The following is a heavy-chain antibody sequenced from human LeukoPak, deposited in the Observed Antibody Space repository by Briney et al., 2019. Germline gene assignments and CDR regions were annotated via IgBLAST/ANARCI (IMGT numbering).Heavy chain of an antibody. CDR3: ARVVYRGENWFDP. Sequence: SETLSLTCTVSGGSISSYYWSWIRQPPGKGLEWIGNIYYSGSTNYNPSLKSRVTISVDTSKNQFSLKLSSVTAADTAVYYCARVVYRGENWFDPWGPGTLVTVSS. D-gene: IGHD3-10*01. V-gene: IGHV4-59*01. CDR2: IYYSGST. CDR1: GGSISSYY. J-gene: IGHJ5*02.